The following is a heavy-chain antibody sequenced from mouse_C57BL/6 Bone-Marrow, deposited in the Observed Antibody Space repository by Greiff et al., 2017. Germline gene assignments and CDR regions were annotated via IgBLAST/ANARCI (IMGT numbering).Heavy chain of an antibody. CDR3: ARSPDYYYGSSWDFDV. D-gene: IGHD1-1*01. J-gene: IGHJ1*03. V-gene: IGHV1-19*01. CDR1: GYTFTDYY. Sequence: VQLQQSGPVLVKPGASVKMSCKASGYTFTDYYMNWVKQSHGKSLEWIGVINPYHGGTSYNQKFKGKATLTVDKSSSTAYMELNSLTSEDSAVYYCARSPDYYYGSSWDFDVWGTGTTVTVSS. CDR2: INPYHGGT.